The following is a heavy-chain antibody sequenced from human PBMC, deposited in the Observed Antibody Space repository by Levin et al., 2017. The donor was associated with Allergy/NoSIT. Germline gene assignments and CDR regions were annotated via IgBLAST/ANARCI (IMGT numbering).Heavy chain of an antibody. CDR1: GGSFSGYY. V-gene: IGHV4-34*01. J-gene: IGHJ6*03. CDR2: INHSGST. D-gene: IGHD6-13*01. Sequence: PSETLSLTCAVYGGSFSGYYWSWIRQPPGKGLEWIGEINHSGSTNYNPSLKSRVTISVDTSKNQFSLKLSSVTAADTAVYYCARGQGSSSWPYYYMDVWGKGTTVTVSS. CDR3: ARGQGSSSWPYYYMDV.